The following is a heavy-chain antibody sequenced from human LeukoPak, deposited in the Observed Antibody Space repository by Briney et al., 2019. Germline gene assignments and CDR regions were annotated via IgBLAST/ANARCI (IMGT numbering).Heavy chain of an antibody. CDR1: GYTFTGYY. J-gene: IGHJ6*03. Sequence: ASVKVPCKASGYTFTGYYMHWVRQAPGQGLEWMGWINPNSGGTNYAQKFQGRVTMTRDTSISTAYMELSRLRSDDTAVYYCARGSSGSYLNYYYYYMDVWGKGTTVTISS. V-gene: IGHV1-2*02. CDR3: ARGSSGSYLNYYYYYMDV. D-gene: IGHD1-26*01. CDR2: INPNSGGT.